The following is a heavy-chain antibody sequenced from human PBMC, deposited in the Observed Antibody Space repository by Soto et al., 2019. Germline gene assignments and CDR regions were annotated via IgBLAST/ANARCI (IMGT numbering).Heavy chain of an antibody. D-gene: IGHD3-9*01. J-gene: IGHJ5*02. Sequence: GASVKVSCKASGYTFTSYAMHWVRQAPGQRLEWMGWINAGNGNTKYSQKFQVRVSITRDTSASTAYLELSSLRSEDTAVYYCARDTAGYWEYNWFDPWGQGTLVTVSS. CDR1: GYTFTSYA. V-gene: IGHV1-3*01. CDR2: INAGNGNT. CDR3: ARDTAGYWEYNWFDP.